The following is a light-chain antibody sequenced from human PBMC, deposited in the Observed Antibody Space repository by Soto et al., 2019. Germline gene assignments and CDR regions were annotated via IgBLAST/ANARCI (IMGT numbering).Light chain of an antibody. J-gene: IGKJ1*01. V-gene: IGKV3-15*01. Sequence: EILMTQSPVTLSVSPGERATLSCRASQSVSSNLAWYQQKPGQAPSLLIYGAFTRATGIPARFSGTGSGTEFTLTISSLQSEDFAVYYCQKRSTWPQTLGSWTKVHI. CDR3: QKRSTWPQT. CDR1: QSVSSN. CDR2: GAF.